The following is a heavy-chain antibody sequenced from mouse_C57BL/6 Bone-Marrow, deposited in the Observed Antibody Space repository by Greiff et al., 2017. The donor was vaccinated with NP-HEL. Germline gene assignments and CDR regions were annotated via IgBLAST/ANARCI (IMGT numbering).Heavy chain of an antibody. CDR1: GYTFTSYW. V-gene: IGHV1-5*01. Sequence: VQLQQSGTVLARPGASVKMSCKTSGYTFTSYWMHWVKQRPGQGLEWIGAIYPGNSDTSYNQKFKGKAKLNAVTSASTAYMELSSLTTEDSAVYYCTTPALYRGCYWGQGTTLTVSS. J-gene: IGHJ2*01. CDR2: IYPGNSDT. CDR3: TTPALYRGCY. D-gene: IGHD1-3*01.